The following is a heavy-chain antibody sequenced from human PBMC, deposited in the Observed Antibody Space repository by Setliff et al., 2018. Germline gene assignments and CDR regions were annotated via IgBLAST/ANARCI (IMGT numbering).Heavy chain of an antibody. Sequence: GASVKVSCKASGYTFTSYGISWVRQAPGQGLEWMGGTIPMFGSANYAQKFQGRVTIITDEFTGTAYMELSSLRTEDTAVYYCAREGVDIRSSTDYRYYMDVWGKGTTVTVSS. V-gene: IGHV1-69*05. CDR2: TIPMFGSA. D-gene: IGHD5-12*01. CDR3: AREGVDIRSSTDYRYYMDV. CDR1: GYTFTSYG. J-gene: IGHJ6*03.